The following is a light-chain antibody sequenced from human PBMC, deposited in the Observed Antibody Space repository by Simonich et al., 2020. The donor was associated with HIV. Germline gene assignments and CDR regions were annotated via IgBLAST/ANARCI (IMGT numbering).Light chain of an antibody. Sequence: QSALTQPPSASGSPGQSITISCTGTSSDVGGYNYVSWYQQHPGKAPKLMIYDVSKRPSGVSNRFSGSKSGNTASLTVSGLQAEDEADYYCCSYAGSSTWVFGGGSKLTVL. V-gene: IGLV2-23*02. CDR3: CSYAGSSTWV. CDR1: SSDVGGYNY. J-gene: IGLJ3*02. CDR2: DVS.